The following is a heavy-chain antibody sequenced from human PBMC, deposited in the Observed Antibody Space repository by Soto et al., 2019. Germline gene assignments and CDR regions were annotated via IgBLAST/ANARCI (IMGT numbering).Heavy chain of an antibody. D-gene: IGHD3-10*01. CDR1: DGSISSGGYY. Sequence: SQTMSHTCTVCDGSISSGGYYCSRKHQHPGQGLEWIGYIYYSGSTNYNPSLKSRVTISVDTSKNQFSLKLSSVTAADTAVYYCARPLERSGSYPPHYWGQGTLVTVSS. V-gene: IGHV4-61*08. CDR3: ARPLERSGSYPPHY. J-gene: IGHJ4*02. CDR2: IYYSGST.